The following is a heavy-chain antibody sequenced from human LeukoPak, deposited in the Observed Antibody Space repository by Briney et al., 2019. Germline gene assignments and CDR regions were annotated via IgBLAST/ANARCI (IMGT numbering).Heavy chain of an antibody. CDR3: ARDWNGSGTAFDH. Sequence: GESQRLSCAASGFSFSAYWMSWVRQAPGKGLEWVANIKVDGTEKYYVDSVKGPFTISRDNAKNSLSLQMSGLRAEDTAVYYCARDWNGSGTAFDHWGQGTLVTVSS. D-gene: IGHD1-1*01. CDR1: GFSFSAYW. V-gene: IGHV3-7*05. J-gene: IGHJ4*02. CDR2: IKVDGTEK.